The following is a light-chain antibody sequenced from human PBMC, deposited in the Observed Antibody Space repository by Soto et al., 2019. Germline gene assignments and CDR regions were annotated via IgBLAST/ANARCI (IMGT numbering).Light chain of an antibody. J-gene: IGKJ5*01. CDR1: QSVSSSY. CDR2: GAS. Sequence: EIVLTQSPGTLSLSPWERATLSCRASQSVSSSYLAWYQQKPGQAPRLLIYGASSRATGIPDRFSGSGSGTDFTLTISSLEPEDFAVYYCQQRSNWRGITFGQGTRLEIK. V-gene: IGKV3D-20*02. CDR3: QQRSNWRGIT.